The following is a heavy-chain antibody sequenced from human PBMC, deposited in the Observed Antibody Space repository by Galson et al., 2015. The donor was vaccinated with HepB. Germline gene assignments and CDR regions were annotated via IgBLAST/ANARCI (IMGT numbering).Heavy chain of an antibody. CDR3: AKDYGSGSYYPGY. D-gene: IGHD3-10*01. CDR2: ISYDGSNK. CDR1: GFTFSSYG. Sequence: SLRLSCAASGFTFSSYGMHWVRQAPGKGLEWVAVISYDGSNKYYADSVKGRFTISRDNSKNTLYLQMNSLRAEDTAVYYCAKDYGSGSYYPGYWGQGTLVTVSS. V-gene: IGHV3-30*18. J-gene: IGHJ4*02.